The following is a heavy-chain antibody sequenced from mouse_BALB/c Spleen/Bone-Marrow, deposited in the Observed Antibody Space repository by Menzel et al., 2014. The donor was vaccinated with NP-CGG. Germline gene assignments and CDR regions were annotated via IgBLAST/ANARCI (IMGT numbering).Heavy chain of an antibody. Sequence: VQLQQSGAELVKPGASVKLSCTASGFNIKDTYMHWVKQRPEQGLAWIGRIDPANGNTKYDPKFQGKANITANTSFNTAYPQLSSLTSEDTAVYYCALYRYDGAGFAYWGQGTLVTVSA. CDR1: GFNIKDTY. V-gene: IGHV14-3*02. CDR3: ALYRYDGAGFAY. CDR2: IDPANGNT. D-gene: IGHD2-14*01. J-gene: IGHJ3*01.